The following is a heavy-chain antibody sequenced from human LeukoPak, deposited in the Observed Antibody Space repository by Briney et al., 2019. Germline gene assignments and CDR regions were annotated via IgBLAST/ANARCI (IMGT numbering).Heavy chain of an antibody. J-gene: IGHJ6*03. CDR1: GFTFSSYW. D-gene: IGHD3-10*01. CDR3: AKDESPGHGSYGIYYYYMDV. V-gene: IGHV3-7*03. Sequence: GGSLRLSCAASGFTFSSYWMSWVRQAPGKGLEWVANIKQDGSEKYYVDSVKGRFTISRDNAKNSLYLQMNSLRPEDTALYYCAKDESPGHGSYGIYYYYMDVWGNGTTVTVSS. CDR2: IKQDGSEK.